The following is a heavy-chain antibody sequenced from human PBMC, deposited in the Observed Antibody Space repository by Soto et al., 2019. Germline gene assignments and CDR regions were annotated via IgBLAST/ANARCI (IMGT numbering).Heavy chain of an antibody. V-gene: IGHV3-7*01. CDR1: GFTFSTYW. CDR2: IKQDGREK. CDR3: ARWDWGGYYFDY. D-gene: IGHD7-27*01. Sequence: EVQLVESGGGLVQPGGSLRLSCAASGFTFSTYWMGWVRRAPGKGLERVANIKQDGREKYYVDSVKGRFTISRDNAKNSLYLQMNSLRGEDTAVYYCARWDWGGYYFDYWGQGTLVTVSS. J-gene: IGHJ4*02.